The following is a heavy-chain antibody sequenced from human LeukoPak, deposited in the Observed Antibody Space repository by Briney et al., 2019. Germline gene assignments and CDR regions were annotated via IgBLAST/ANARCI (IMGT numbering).Heavy chain of an antibody. CDR2: IYTSGST. V-gene: IGHV4-4*07. CDR1: GGSISSYY. Sequence: PSETLSLTCTVSGGSISSYYWSWIRQPAGKGLEWIGRIYTSGSTNYNPSLKSRVTMSVDTSKNQFSLKLSSVTAADTAVYYCAKDVVEAVAGTWEVYYYYGMDVWGQGTTVTVSS. J-gene: IGHJ6*02. CDR3: AKDVVEAVAGTWEVYYYYGMDV. D-gene: IGHD6-19*01.